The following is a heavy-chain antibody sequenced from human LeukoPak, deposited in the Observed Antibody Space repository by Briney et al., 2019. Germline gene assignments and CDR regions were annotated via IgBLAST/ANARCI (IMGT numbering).Heavy chain of an antibody. J-gene: IGHJ3*02. CDR2: INPNSGGT. Sequence: EASVKVSCKASGYTFTGYYMHWVRQAPGQGLEWMGWINPNSGGTNYAQKFQGRVTTTRDTSISTAYMELSRLRSDDTAVYYCARAPLFLDAFDIWGQGTMVTVSS. V-gene: IGHV1-2*02. D-gene: IGHD3-10*02. CDR1: GYTFTGYY. CDR3: ARAPLFLDAFDI.